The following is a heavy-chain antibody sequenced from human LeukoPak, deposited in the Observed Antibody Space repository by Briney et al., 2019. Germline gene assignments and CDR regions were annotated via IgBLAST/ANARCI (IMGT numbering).Heavy chain of an antibody. V-gene: IGHV3-21*01. D-gene: IGHD3-3*01. CDR1: GFTFSSYS. J-gene: IGHJ6*02. CDR2: ISSSSSYI. CDR3: ARDGTLRFLEWLPSYGMDV. Sequence: GGSLRLSCAAFGFTFSSYSMNWVRQAPGKGLEWVSSISSSSSYIYYADSVKGRFTISRDNAKNSLYLQMNSLRAEDTAVYYCARDGTLRFLEWLPSYGMDVWGQGTTVTVSS.